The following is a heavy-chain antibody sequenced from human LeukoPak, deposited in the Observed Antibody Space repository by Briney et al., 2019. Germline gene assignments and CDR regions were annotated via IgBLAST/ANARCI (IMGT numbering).Heavy chain of an antibody. Sequence: SETLSPTCTVSGGSISSYYWSWIRQPPGKGLEWIGYIYYSGSTNYNPSLKSRVTISVDTSKNQFSLKLSSVTAADTAVYYCARGGYGNHNWFDPWGQGTLVTVSS. CDR2: IYYSGST. V-gene: IGHV4-59*01. CDR1: GGSISSYY. CDR3: ARGGYGNHNWFDP. J-gene: IGHJ5*02. D-gene: IGHD1-14*01.